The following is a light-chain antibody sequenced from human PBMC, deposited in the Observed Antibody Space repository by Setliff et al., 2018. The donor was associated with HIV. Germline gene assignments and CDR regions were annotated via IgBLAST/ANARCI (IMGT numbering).Light chain of an antibody. CDR3: SSYTTSSTKNV. CDR2: DVT. V-gene: IGLV2-14*03. Sequence: QSALTQPASVSGSPGQSVTISCTGTSSDVGRYDYVSWYQQHPGKAPKLMIYDVTNRPSGVSNRFSGSKSGNTASLTISGLQAGDEADYYCSSYTTSSTKNVFGTGTKLT. CDR1: SSDVGRYDY. J-gene: IGLJ1*01.